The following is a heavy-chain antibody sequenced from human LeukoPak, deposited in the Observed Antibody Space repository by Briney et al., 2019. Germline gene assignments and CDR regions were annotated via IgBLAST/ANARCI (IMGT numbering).Heavy chain of an antibody. D-gene: IGHD4-17*01. Sequence: GGSLRLSCAASGFTFSSYAMSWVRQAPGKGLEWVSAISGSGGSTYYADSVMGRFTISRDNSKNTLYLQMNSLRAEDTAVYYCAKVSNGDYGYYYYYYYMDVWGKGTTVTVSS. CDR3: AKVSNGDYGYYYYYYYMDV. CDR2: ISGSGGST. V-gene: IGHV3-23*01. CDR1: GFTFSSYA. J-gene: IGHJ6*03.